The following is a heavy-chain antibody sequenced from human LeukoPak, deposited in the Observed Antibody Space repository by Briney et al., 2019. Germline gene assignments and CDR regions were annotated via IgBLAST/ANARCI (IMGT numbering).Heavy chain of an antibody. V-gene: IGHV3-30*02. J-gene: IGHJ1*01. D-gene: IGHD2-21*01. CDR2: IRYDGSNQ. CDR1: GFIFSSFG. CDR3: ARLFSN. Sequence: GGSLRLSCAASGFIFSSFGMHWVRQAPGKGLEWVAFIRYDGSNQYYADSVKGRFTISRDNAKNSLYLQMNSLRAEDTAVYYCARLFSNWGQGTLVTVSS.